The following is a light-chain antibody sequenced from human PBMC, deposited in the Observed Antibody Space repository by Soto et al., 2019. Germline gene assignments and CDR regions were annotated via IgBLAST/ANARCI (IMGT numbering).Light chain of an antibody. CDR2: GAS. J-gene: IGKJ3*01. CDR1: ETVISN. V-gene: IGKV3-15*01. Sequence: EIVVTRAPSTLSPCPCFQATLSFRFSETVISNLAWYQQKPGQAPRLLIYGASTRATGIQARFSGSGSGTEFTLTISTLQSEDFATYYFQQYDKGLPPSFGHGTKVDIK. CDR3: QQYDKGLPPS.